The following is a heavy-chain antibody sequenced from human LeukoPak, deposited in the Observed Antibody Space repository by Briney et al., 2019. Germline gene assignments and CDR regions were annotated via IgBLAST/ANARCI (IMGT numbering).Heavy chain of an antibody. CDR3: ARGLPYQLLYQTYGHFDY. V-gene: IGHV4-30-4*08. CDR1: GGTISSGDNY. CDR2: IYYSGST. J-gene: IGHJ4*02. D-gene: IGHD2-2*02. Sequence: PSETLSLTCAVSGGTISSGDNYWSWIRQPPGKGLEWIGYIYYSGSTYYNPSLKSRVTISVDTSKNQFSLKLSSVTAADTAVYYCARGLPYQLLYQTYGHFDYWGQGTLVTVSS.